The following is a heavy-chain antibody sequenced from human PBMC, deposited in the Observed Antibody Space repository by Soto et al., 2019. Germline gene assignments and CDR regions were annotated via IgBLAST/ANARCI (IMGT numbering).Heavy chain of an antibody. Sequence: SETLSLTCAVYGGSFSGYYWSWIRQPPGKGLEWIGEINHSGSTNYNPSLKSRVTISVDTSKNQFSLKLSSVTAADTAVYYCARGRYYATPHAFDIWGQGTMVTVSS. CDR3: ARGRYYATPHAFDI. V-gene: IGHV4-34*01. CDR1: GGSFSGYY. J-gene: IGHJ3*02. CDR2: INHSGST. D-gene: IGHD2-2*01.